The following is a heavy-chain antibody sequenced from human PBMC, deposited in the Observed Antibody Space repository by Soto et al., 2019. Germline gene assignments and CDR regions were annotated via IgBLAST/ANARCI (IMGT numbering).Heavy chain of an antibody. J-gene: IGHJ4*02. Sequence: SETLSLTCAVYGGSFSGYYWRCIRQPPGKGLEWIGEINHSVSTNYNPSLNRRVTISLATDKNHISLKLSSGTAGDTAVYYCARQEGVAGIAAAHLSQFDYWGQGTLVTVSS. CDR3: ARQEGVAGIAAAHLSQFDY. CDR2: INHSVST. D-gene: IGHD6-13*01. CDR1: GGSFSGYY. V-gene: IGHV4-34*01.